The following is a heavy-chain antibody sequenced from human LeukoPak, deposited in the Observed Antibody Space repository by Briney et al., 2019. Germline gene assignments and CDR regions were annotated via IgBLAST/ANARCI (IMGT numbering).Heavy chain of an antibody. Sequence: PGGSLRLSCAASGFTFSSHWMHWVRQAPGKGLVWVSRINPDGSSTSYADSVKGRFTISRDNAKNTLYLQMNSLRAEDTAAYYCARDGNYGDYIWGQGTLVTVSS. J-gene: IGHJ4*02. CDR2: INPDGSST. CDR1: GFTFSSHW. CDR3: ARDGNYGDYI. V-gene: IGHV3-74*01. D-gene: IGHD4-17*01.